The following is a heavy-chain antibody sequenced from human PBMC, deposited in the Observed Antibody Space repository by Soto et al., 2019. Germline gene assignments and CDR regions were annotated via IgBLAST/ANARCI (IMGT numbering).Heavy chain of an antibody. CDR2: INPRDSES. CDR1: GYSFSHYW. V-gene: IGHV5-51*01. Sequence: GESLKISCKASGYSFSHYWIGWVRQMPGKGLEWMAIINPRDSESRYSPSFQGQVTISADKSISTAYLQWNSLKASDTAMYYCARPSNNYVAHCGQLTLVTVSS. D-gene: IGHD4-4*01. J-gene: IGHJ4*02. CDR3: ARPSNNYVAH.